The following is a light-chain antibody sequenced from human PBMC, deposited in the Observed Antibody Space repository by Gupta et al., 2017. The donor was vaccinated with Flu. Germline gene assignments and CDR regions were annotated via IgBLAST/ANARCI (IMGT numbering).Light chain of an antibody. CDR2: YAS. CDR1: QSISSW. CDR3: QQYSSYSPYR. J-gene: IGKJ1*01. Sequence: STLSSSFGDSVTITGRASQSISSWLSCYQQKPGKAPKLLIYYASKLERGVPSRFIGSGSCTQFTLTISCLQPDDFATYYCQQYSSYSPYRFGQGTKVDIK. V-gene: IGKV1-5*03.